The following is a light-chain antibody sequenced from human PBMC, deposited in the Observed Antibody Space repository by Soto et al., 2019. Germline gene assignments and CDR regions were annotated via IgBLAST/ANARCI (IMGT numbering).Light chain of an antibody. Sequence: VMTQSPLTLLXTPXXXXXXXXMSSQSLLYNNTYNYLDWYVQKPGQSPQHLIYFGSNRAPGVPDRFSGSGSGTDFTLKINRVEAEDVGTYYCMQALQSLTFGQGTRLEIK. J-gene: IGKJ5*01. V-gene: IGKV2-28*01. CDR2: FGS. CDR1: QSLLYNNTYNY. CDR3: MQALQSLT.